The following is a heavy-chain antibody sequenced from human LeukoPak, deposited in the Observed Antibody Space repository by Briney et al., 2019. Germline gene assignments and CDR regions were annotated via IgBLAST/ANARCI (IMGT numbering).Heavy chain of an antibody. CDR2: ISYDGSNK. Sequence: GRSLRLSCAASGFTFNSYAMHWVRQAPGRGLEWVAVISYDGSNKYYADSVKGRFNISRDNSKNTLYLQMNSLRAEDTAVYYCARVHSYGLDYWGQGTLVTVPS. J-gene: IGHJ4*02. D-gene: IGHD5-18*01. CDR3: ARVHSYGLDY. CDR1: GFTFNSYA. V-gene: IGHV3-30-3*01.